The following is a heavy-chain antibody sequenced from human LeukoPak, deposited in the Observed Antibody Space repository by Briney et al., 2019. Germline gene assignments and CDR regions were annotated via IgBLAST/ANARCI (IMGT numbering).Heavy chain of an antibody. CDR3: ARVKGSGWYEVDY. CDR1: GFTFSLYG. J-gene: IGHJ4*02. V-gene: IGHV3-30*03. Sequence: GGSLRLSCGASGFTFSLYGMHWLRRAPGKGLEWLAVVSFDGKTKYYADSVKGRFTISRDNSKNTLSLQMDSLRAEDTAVYYCARVKGSGWYEVDYWGQGTLVTVSS. CDR2: VSFDGKTK. D-gene: IGHD6-19*01.